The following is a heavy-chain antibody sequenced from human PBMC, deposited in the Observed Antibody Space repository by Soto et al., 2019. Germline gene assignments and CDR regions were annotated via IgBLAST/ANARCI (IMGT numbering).Heavy chain of an antibody. Sequence: PSETLSLTCAVSGYSISSGYYWGWIRQPPGKGLEWIGSIYHSGSTYYNPSLKSRVTISVDTSKNQFSLKLSSVTAADTAVYYCARYSSSSFYYYGMDVWGQGTTVTVSS. J-gene: IGHJ6*02. CDR3: ARYSSSSFYYYGMDV. D-gene: IGHD6-6*01. CDR1: GYSISSGYY. V-gene: IGHV4-38-2*01. CDR2: IYHSGST.